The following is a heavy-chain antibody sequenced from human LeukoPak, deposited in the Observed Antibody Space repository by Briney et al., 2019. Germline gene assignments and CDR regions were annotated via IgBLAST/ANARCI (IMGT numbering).Heavy chain of an antibody. J-gene: IGHJ4*02. CDR2: IYYSGST. CDR3: ARGGNIAARRAVLDY. CDR1: GGSISSHY. D-gene: IGHD6-6*01. V-gene: IGHV4-59*11. Sequence: SETLSLTCTVSGGSISSHYWSWLRQPPGKGLEWIGYIYYSGSTNYNPSLKSRVTISVDTSKNQFSLKLSSVTAADTAVYYCARGGNIAARRAVLDYWGQGTLVTVSS.